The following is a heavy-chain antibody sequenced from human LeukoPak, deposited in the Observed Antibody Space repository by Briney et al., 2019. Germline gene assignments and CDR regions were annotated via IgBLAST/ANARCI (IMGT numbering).Heavy chain of an antibody. CDR1: GFTFSSYT. J-gene: IGHJ4*02. D-gene: IGHD3-16*01. CDR2: ISYSSSYI. Sequence: GGSLRLSCAASGFTFSSYTMNWVRQAPGKGLEWVSSISYSSSYIYYADSVKGRFTISRDNFKNTLLLQMNSLRAEDTALYFCAKAETPYTSKSLDYWGQGTLVTVSS. V-gene: IGHV3-21*01. CDR3: AKAETPYTSKSLDY.